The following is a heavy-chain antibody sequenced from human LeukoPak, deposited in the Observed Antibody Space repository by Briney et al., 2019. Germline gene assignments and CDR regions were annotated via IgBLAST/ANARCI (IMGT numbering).Heavy chain of an antibody. J-gene: IGHJ4*02. D-gene: IGHD4-17*01. Sequence: GGSLRLFCAVSGFPFSSHSMNWVRQAPGKGQEWVSSNRGSSSYIYSADSVKGRLTISRDNAKSSLYLQMNSLRVEDTAVYYCARDRWEDEYGDYAYWGQGTLVTVSS. CDR2: NRGSSSYI. CDR3: ARDRWEDEYGDYAY. CDR1: GFPFSSHS. V-gene: IGHV3-21*01.